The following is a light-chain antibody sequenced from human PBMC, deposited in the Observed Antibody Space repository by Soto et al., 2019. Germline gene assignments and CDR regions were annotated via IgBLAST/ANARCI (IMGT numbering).Light chain of an antibody. J-gene: IGKJ1*01. Sequence: EIVMTQSPATLSVSPGERATLSCRASQSVSSNLAWYQQKRGQASRLLIYGASTRATGIPARFSGSGSGTEFTLTISSLQSEDFAVYYCQQYDNWPPVTFGQGTKVDIK. CDR2: GAS. CDR3: QQYDNWPPVT. V-gene: IGKV3-15*01. CDR1: QSVSSN.